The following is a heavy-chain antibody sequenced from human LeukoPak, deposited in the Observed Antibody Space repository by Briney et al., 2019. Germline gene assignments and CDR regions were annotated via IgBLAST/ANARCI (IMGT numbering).Heavy chain of an antibody. V-gene: IGHV3-74*01. CDR1: GFTFSSYW. CDR2: INSDGSRT. J-gene: IGHJ4*02. CDR3: AKNAAMVTIAAPDY. Sequence: GGSLRLSCAASGFTFSSYWMHWVRQAPGKGLMWVSRINSDGSRTTYADSVRGRFTISRDNAKNTLYLQMNSLRAEDTAVYYCAKNAAMVTIAAPDYWGQGTLVTVSS. D-gene: IGHD5-18*01.